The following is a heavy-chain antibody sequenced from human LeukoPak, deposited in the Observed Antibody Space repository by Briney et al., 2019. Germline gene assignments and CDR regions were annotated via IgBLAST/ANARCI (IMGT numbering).Heavy chain of an antibody. Sequence: RGSLRLSCAASGFTFSSYSMHWVRHAPGKGLVWVSRINSDGCTTTYADSVEGRFTISRENAKNTLDLQMNSLRAEDTAVYYCARGNSGTVDYWGQGTLVTVSS. CDR3: ARGNSGTVDY. CDR2: INSDGCTT. V-gene: IGHV3-74*01. CDR1: GFTFSSYS. D-gene: IGHD3-10*01. J-gene: IGHJ4*02.